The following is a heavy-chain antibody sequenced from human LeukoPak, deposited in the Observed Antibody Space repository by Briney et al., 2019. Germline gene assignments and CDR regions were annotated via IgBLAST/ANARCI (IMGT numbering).Heavy chain of an antibody. CDR1: GFTFSDYY. Sequence: GGSLRLSRAAPGFTFSDYYMSRIRQAPGKGLEWVSYISSSGSTIYYADSVKGRFTISRDNAKNSLYLQMNSLRAEDTAVYYCARDSARNWFDPWGQGTLVTVSS. V-gene: IGHV3-11*04. J-gene: IGHJ5*02. CDR3: ARDSARNWFDP. CDR2: ISSSGSTI.